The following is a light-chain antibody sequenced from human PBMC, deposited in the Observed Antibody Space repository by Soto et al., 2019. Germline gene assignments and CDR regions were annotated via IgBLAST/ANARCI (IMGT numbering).Light chain of an antibody. J-gene: IGLJ3*02. CDR3: AAWDASLSGRV. V-gene: IGLV1-47*01. CDR2: RNN. Sequence: QSVLTQPPSASGTPGQRVTISCSGSSSNIGSNYVYWYQQLPGTSPKLLIYRNNQLPSGVPDRLSGSKSGTSASLAISGLRSEDEADYYCAAWDASLSGRVFGGGTKLTV. CDR1: SSNIGSNY.